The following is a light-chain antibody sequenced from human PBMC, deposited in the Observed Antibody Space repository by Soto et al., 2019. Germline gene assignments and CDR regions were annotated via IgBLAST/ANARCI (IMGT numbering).Light chain of an antibody. CDR3: QQRNNWNPIT. CDR2: DAS. CDR1: QSVRGL. V-gene: IGKV3-11*01. J-gene: IGKJ5*01. Sequence: VMTQSPATLSVSPGEGATLSCRASQSVRGLLAWYQQRPGQAPRLLIYDASNRATGIPARFSGSGSGTDFTLTIDNLEPEEFAIYYCQQRNNWNPITAGQGKRLESK.